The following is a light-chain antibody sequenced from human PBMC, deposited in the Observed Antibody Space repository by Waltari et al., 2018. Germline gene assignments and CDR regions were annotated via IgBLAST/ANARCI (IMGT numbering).Light chain of an antibody. V-gene: IGKV3-11*01. Sequence: EIVLTQSPATLSLSPGERATLSCRASQSVSSYLAWYQQTPGKAPRLLIYDASNRATGIPARFSGSGSGTDFTLTISSLEPEDFAVYYCQQRSNWPPLWTFGQGTKLEI. J-gene: IGKJ2*02. CDR2: DAS. CDR3: QQRSNWPPLWT. CDR1: QSVSSY.